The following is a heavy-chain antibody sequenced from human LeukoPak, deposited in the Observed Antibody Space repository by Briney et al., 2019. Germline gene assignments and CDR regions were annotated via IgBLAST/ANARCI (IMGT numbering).Heavy chain of an antibody. J-gene: IGHJ4*02. D-gene: IGHD3-9*01. Sequence: PGGCLRLSCAASGFTFSTYNMNWVRQAPGKGPEWVSSITSGGTYTYYADSVKGRFTTSRDNAKNSLSLQLSSLRAEDTAVYYCARGHYDILTASYKWTPDYWGQGILVTVSS. V-gene: IGHV3-21*06. CDR1: GFTFSTYN. CDR2: ITSGGTYT. CDR3: ARGHYDILTASYKWTPDY.